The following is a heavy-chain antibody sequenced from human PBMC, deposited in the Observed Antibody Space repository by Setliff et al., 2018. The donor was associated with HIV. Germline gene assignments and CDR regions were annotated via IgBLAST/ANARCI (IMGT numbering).Heavy chain of an antibody. V-gene: IGHV4-59*08. CDR1: DGSFTNYD. J-gene: IGHJ4*02. CDR2: ISSSGTT. Sequence: SETLSLTCVVSDGSFTNYDWTWIRQSPGKALEWIGYISSSGTTNYNPSLRSRVTISIETSNTRFSLWLRSATAADTATYFCARLGRAIDDGGSSLRLDFWGQGMLVTVSS. D-gene: IGHD2-21*01. CDR3: ARLGRAIDDGGSSLRLDF.